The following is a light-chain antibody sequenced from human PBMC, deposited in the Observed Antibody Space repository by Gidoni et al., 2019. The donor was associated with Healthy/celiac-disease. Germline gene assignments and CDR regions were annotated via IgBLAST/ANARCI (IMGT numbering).Light chain of an antibody. CDR1: QSISRY. J-gene: IGKJ4*01. CDR2: AAS. V-gene: IGKV1-39*01. Sequence: DIQMTHSPSSLSASVGDRVTITCRASQSISRYLNWYQQKPGKAPKLLIYAASSLQSGVPSRFSGSGSGTDFTITSSSLQPEDFATYYCQQSYSTRLTFGGGTKVEIK. CDR3: QQSYSTRLT.